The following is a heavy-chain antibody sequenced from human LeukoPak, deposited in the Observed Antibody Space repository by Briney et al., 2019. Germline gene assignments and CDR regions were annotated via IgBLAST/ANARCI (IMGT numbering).Heavy chain of an antibody. V-gene: IGHV5-51*01. CDR3: ARRGSAAHYYAMDL. CDR2: IYPGDSET. D-gene: IGHD2-15*01. CDR1: GYSFSRYW. J-gene: IGHJ6*02. Sequence: GESLKISCKGSGYSFSRYWIGWVRQMPGKGLEWMGTIYPGDSETRYSPSFQCQVTISADKSINSAYLQWSSLKASDTAMYCARRGSAAHYYAMDLWGQGTPDTVSS.